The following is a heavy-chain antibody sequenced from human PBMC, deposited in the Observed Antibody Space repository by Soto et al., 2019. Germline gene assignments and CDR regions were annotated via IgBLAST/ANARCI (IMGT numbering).Heavy chain of an antibody. D-gene: IGHD2-15*01. V-gene: IGHV1-69*13. CDR3: ARGQGYCSGGSCYGMDV. CDR2: IIPIFGTA. CDR1: GGTFSSYD. Sequence: ASVKVSCKASGGTFSSYDISWVRQAPGQGLEWMGGIIPIFGTANYAQKFQGRVTITADESTSTAYMELSSLRSEDTAVYYCARGQGYCSGGSCYGMDVWGQGTTVTVSS. J-gene: IGHJ6*02.